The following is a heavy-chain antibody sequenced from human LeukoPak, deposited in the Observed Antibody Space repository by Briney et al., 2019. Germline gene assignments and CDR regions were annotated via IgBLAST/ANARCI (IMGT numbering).Heavy chain of an antibody. CDR2: IHYTGST. D-gene: IGHD5-18*01. CDR3: ARADTAMVSKLDY. V-gene: IGHV4-59*12. Sequence: SETLSLTCTVSGGSINSYYWSWIRQPPGKGLECIGYIHYTGSTNYNPSLKSRVTISVDTSKSQFSLKLSSVTAADTAVYYCARADTAMVSKLDYWGQGTLVTVSS. J-gene: IGHJ4*02. CDR1: GGSINSYY.